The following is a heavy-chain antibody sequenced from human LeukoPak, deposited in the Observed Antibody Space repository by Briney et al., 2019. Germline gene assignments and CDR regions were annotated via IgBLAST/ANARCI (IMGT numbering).Heavy chain of an antibody. CDR1: GFIFSNYG. CDR2: INKDGGEK. CDR3: ARDHGDTAMAYFDY. J-gene: IGHJ4*02. V-gene: IGHV3-7*01. Sequence: GGSLRLSCAASGFIFSNYGMSWVRQAPGKGLEWVANINKDGGEKYYVDSVKGRFTISRDNAKNSLYPQMNSLRAEDTAVYYCARDHGDTAMAYFDYWGQGTLVTVSS. D-gene: IGHD5-18*01.